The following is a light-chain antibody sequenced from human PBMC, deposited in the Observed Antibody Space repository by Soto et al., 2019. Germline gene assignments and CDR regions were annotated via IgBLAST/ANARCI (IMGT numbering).Light chain of an antibody. Sequence: EIVWTQYPASLSLSLGERATLSCRASQTLTSNLAWYQQKPGQPPRLLIHDTSNRAIGIPARFSGSGSGTDFTLTISSLEPEDFAVYYCHQRTNGIPFAQGTRLAI. CDR1: QTLTSN. CDR3: HQRTNGIP. J-gene: IGKJ5*01. V-gene: IGKV3-11*01. CDR2: DTS.